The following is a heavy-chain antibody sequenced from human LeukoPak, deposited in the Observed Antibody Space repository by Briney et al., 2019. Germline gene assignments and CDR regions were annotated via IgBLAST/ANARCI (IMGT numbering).Heavy chain of an antibody. CDR1: GGTFSSYT. CDR2: IIPILGIA. Sequence: SVKVSCKASGGTFSSYTISWVRQAPGQGLEWMGRIIPILGIANYAQKFQGRVTITADKSTSTAYMELSSLRSEDTAVYYCARERARYYDSGGYYIKYGNTAFDIWGQGTMVTVSS. D-gene: IGHD3-22*01. J-gene: IGHJ3*02. CDR3: ARERARYYDSGGYYIKYGNTAFDI. V-gene: IGHV1-69*04.